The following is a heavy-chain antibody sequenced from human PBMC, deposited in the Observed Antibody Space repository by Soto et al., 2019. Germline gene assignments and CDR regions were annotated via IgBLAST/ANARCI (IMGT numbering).Heavy chain of an antibody. V-gene: IGHV1-46*03. Sequence: QVQLVQSGAEVKKPGASVKVSCKASGYTFTSYYMHWVRQAPGQGLEWMGIINPSDSTSYAQKFQGRVTMTRDTSTSTGCMELSSLRAEATAVYYCARVYCGGGSCYSIDYWGQGTLVTVSS. J-gene: IGHJ4*02. CDR1: GYTFTSYY. D-gene: IGHD2-15*01. CDR2: INPSDST. CDR3: ARVYCGGGSCYSIDY.